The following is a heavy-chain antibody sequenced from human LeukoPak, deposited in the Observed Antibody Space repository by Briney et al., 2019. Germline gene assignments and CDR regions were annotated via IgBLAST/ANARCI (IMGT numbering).Heavy chain of an antibody. D-gene: IGHD2-15*01. CDR2: INHSGST. V-gene: IGHV4-34*01. CDR1: GGSFSGYY. J-gene: IGHJ4*02. Sequence: SETLSLTCAVYGGSFSGYYWSWIRQPPGKGLEWIGEINHSGSTNYNPSLKSRVTISVDTSKNQFSLKLSSVTAADTAVYYCARDRRLVGFDYWGRGTLVTVSS. CDR3: ARDRRLVGFDY.